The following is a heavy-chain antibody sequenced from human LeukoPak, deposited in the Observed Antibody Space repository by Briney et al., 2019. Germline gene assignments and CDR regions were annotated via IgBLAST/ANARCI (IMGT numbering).Heavy chain of an antibody. CDR1: GGSLSSSPYY. Sequence: PSETLSLTCTVSGGSLSSSPYYWGWIRQPPGQGLECIGSIYYSGRTSYNPSLKGRVTMSVDTSKNQFSLNLSSVTAADTAVYYCARHGGGLLSHFDYWGQGTLVTVSS. CDR3: ARHGGGLLSHFDY. V-gene: IGHV4-39*01. D-gene: IGHD3-16*01. J-gene: IGHJ4*02. CDR2: IYYSGRT.